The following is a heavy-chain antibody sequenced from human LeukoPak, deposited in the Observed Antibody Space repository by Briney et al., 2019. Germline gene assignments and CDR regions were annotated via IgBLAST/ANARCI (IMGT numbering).Heavy chain of an antibody. V-gene: IGHV3-49*04. J-gene: IGHJ6*02. Sequence: GRSLRLSCTASGFTFGDYAMSWVRQAPGKGLEWVGFIRSKAYGGTTEYAASVKGRFTISRDDSKSIAYLQVNSLKTEDTAVYYCTRDEGSGWGYYYYGMDVWGQGTTVTVSS. CDR3: TRDEGSGWGYYYYGMDV. D-gene: IGHD6-19*01. CDR1: GFTFGDYA. CDR2: IRSKAYGGTT.